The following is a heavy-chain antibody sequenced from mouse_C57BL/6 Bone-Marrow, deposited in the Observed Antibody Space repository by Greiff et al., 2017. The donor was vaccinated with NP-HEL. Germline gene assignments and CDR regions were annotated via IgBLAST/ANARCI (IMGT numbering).Heavy chain of an antibody. J-gene: IGHJ1*03. Sequence: VQLQQSGPVLVKPGASVKMSCKASGYTFTDYYMNWVKQSHGKSLEWIGVINPYNGGTSYNQKFKGKATLTVDKSSSTAYMELNSLTSEDSAVYYCAREDLLWGYFDVWGTGTTVTVSS. D-gene: IGHD2-1*01. CDR3: AREDLLWGYFDV. CDR2: INPYNGGT. V-gene: IGHV1-19*01. CDR1: GYTFTDYY.